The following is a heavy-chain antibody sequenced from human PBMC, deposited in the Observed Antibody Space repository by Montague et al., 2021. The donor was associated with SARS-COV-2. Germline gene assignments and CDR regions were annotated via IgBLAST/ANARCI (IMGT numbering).Heavy chain of an antibody. J-gene: IGHJ4*02. Sequence: SETLSLTCTVSGDSISSYSCSWVRQPPGKGLEWIVNINYSGSSXXXPPXXXRVPISVDTSKTQFSLKLGSVTVADTAVYYCARHLYLYNWNYILDYWGQGTLVTVSS. D-gene: IGHD1-7*01. CDR1: GDSISSYS. CDR2: INYSGSS. CDR3: ARHLYLYNWNYILDY. V-gene: IGHV4-59*08.